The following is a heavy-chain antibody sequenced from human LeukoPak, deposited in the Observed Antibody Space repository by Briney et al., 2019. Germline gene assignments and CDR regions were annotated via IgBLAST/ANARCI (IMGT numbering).Heavy chain of an antibody. CDR1: GYTFTRYG. Sequence: GASVKVSCKASGYTFTRYGISWVRQAPGQGLEWMGWINPNSGGTNYAQKFQGRVTMTRDTSISTAYMELSRLRSDDTAVYYCARSDRGYSSSWYDYWGQGTLVTVSS. CDR2: INPNSGGT. D-gene: IGHD6-13*01. CDR3: ARSDRGYSSSWYDY. V-gene: IGHV1-2*02. J-gene: IGHJ4*02.